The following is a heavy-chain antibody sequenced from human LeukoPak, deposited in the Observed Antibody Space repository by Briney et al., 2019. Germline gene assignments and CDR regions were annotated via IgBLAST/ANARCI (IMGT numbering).Heavy chain of an antibody. Sequence: KPSETLSLTCAVYGGSFSGYDWSWIRQPPGKGLEWIGEINHSGSTNYNPSLKSRVTISVDTSKNQFSLKLSSVTAADTAVYYCARESVINYYDSSGYYYWYNWFDPWGQGTLVTVSS. V-gene: IGHV4-34*01. CDR1: GGSFSGYD. J-gene: IGHJ5*02. CDR3: ARESVINYYDSSGYYYWYNWFDP. CDR2: INHSGST. D-gene: IGHD3-22*01.